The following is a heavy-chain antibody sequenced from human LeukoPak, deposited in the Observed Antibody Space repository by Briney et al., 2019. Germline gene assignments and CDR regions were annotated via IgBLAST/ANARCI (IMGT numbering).Heavy chain of an antibody. J-gene: IGHJ4*02. CDR2: IYHSGST. CDR3: ARRTILTGSDY. Sequence: SETLSLTCTVSGDSISSSNFYWAWIRQPPGKGPEWLGSIYHSGSTDYSPSLKSRVTISVDTSKNQFSLKLSSVTAADTAVYYCARRTILTGSDYWGQGTLVTVSS. CDR1: GDSISSSNFY. D-gene: IGHD3-9*01. V-gene: IGHV4-39*01.